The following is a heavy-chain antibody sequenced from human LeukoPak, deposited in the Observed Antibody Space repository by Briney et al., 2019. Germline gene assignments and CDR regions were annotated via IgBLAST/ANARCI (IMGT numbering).Heavy chain of an antibody. CDR2: INPNSGGT. CDR1: GYTFTGYY. V-gene: IGHV1-2*02. D-gene: IGHD6-19*01. CDR3: ARDRNSSGWYYNWFDP. J-gene: IGHJ5*02. Sequence: ASVKVSCKASGYTFTGYYMHWVRQAPGQGLEGMGWINPNSGGTNYAQKFQGRVTMTRDTSISTAYMELSRLRSDDTAVYYCARDRNSSGWYYNWFDPWGQGTLVTVSS.